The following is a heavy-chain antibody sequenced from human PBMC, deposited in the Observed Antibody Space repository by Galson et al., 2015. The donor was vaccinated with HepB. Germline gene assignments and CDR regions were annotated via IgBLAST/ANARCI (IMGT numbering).Heavy chain of an antibody. CDR3: ARGIGRSHWYFDL. V-gene: IGHV3-66*01. CDR1: GFSVSSNY. J-gene: IGHJ2*01. D-gene: IGHD2-15*01. CDR2: IYSDGVI. Sequence: SLRLSCAAFGFSVSSNYMSWVRQAPGKGLEWVSLIYSDGVIYYADSVKGRFAISRDNSKNKLSLQMNSLRVEDTAVYYCARGIGRSHWYFDLWGRGTLVTVSS.